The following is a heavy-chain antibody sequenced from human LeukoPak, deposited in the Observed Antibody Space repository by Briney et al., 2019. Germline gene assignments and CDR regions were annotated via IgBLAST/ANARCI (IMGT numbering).Heavy chain of an antibody. CDR1: GFTFSNYW. CDR2: INTDGTTT. CDR3: ARGAGIVGSATPFDY. J-gene: IGHJ4*02. V-gene: IGHV3-74*03. D-gene: IGHD1-26*01. Sequence: PGGSLRLSCAASGFTFSNYWMHWVRQTLGKGLVWVSRINTDGTTTYADSVKGRFTISRDNAKNTLYLQMDSLRAEDTAVHYCARGAGIVGSATPFDYWGQGALVTVSS.